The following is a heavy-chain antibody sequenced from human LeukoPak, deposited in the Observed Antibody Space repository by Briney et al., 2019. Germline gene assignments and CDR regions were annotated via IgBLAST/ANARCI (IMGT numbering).Heavy chain of an antibody. V-gene: IGHV1-8*01. J-gene: IGHJ4*02. D-gene: IGHD3-16*01. CDR3: ARNFGGNNYELGIGY. CDR2: TNPNSGNT. CDR1: GYTFTSYD. Sequence: GASVKVSCKASGYTFTSYDINWVRQATGQGLEWMGWTNPNSGNTGYAQKFQGRVTMTRNTSISTAYMELSSLRSEDTAVYYCARNFGGNNYELGIGYWGQGTLVTVSS.